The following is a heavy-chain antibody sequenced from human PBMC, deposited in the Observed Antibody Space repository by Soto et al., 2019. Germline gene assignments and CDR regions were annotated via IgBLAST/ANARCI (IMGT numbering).Heavy chain of an antibody. V-gene: IGHV3-11*01. Sequence: PGGSLRLSCAASGFTFSDYYMSWIRQAPGKGLEWVSYISSSGSTIYYADSVKGRFTISRDNAKNSLYLQMNSLRAEDTAVYYCSSLLFTAMVPDFDFWGQGTLGTVSS. CDR1: GFTFSDYY. J-gene: IGHJ4*02. D-gene: IGHD5-18*01. CDR2: ISSSGSTI. CDR3: SSLLFTAMVPDFDF.